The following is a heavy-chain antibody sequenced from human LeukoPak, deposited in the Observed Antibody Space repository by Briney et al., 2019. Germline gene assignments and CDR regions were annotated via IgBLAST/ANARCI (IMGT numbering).Heavy chain of an antibody. Sequence: GESLRLSCAASGFTFSNYAMRWVRQAPGKGLEWVSAISGNGVDTYYADSAKGRFTISRDNSKNTLFLQINSLRAEDTAIYYCARRGGGSYSCFDSWGQGTLVTVSS. CDR3: ARRGGGSYSCFDS. CDR1: GFTFSNYA. V-gene: IGHV3-23*01. D-gene: IGHD1-26*01. CDR2: ISGNGVDT. J-gene: IGHJ4*02.